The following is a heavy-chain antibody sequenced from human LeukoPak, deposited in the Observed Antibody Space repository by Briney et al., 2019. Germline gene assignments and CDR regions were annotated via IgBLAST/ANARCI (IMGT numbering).Heavy chain of an antibody. D-gene: IGHD3-10*01. CDR1: GFTFSSYG. Sequence: GGSLRLSCAASGFTFSSYGMHWVRQAPGKGLEWVSSISGSGDNTYYADSVKGRFTFSRDNSKNTLYLQMNSLRAEDTAVYYCARGGYYGSGTYYSPTSPHWGQGTLVTVSS. CDR2: ISGSGDNT. J-gene: IGHJ4*02. V-gene: IGHV3-23*01. CDR3: ARGGYYGSGTYYSPTSPH.